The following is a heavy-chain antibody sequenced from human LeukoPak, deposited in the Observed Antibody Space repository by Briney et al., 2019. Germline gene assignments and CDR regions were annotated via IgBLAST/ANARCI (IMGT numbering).Heavy chain of an antibody. CDR1: GFTFSSYG. CDR2: ISYDGSNK. J-gene: IGHJ3*02. D-gene: IGHD3-22*01. Sequence: PGGSLRLSCAASGFTFSSYGMHWVRQAPGKGLEWVAVISYDGSNKYYADSVKGRFTISRDNSKNTMYLQMNSLRAEDTAVYYCAKLRGDYYDISGPDAFDIWGQGTMVTVSP. CDR3: AKLRGDYYDISGPDAFDI. V-gene: IGHV3-30*18.